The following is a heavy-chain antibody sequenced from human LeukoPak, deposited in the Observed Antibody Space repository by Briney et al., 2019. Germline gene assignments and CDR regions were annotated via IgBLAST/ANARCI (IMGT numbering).Heavy chain of an antibody. CDR1: GYTFTGYY. D-gene: IGHD1-1*01. V-gene: IGHV1-2*02. CDR2: INPNSGGT. Sequence: GASVKVSCKASGYTFTGYYMHWVRQAPGQGLEWMGWINPNSGGTNYAQKFQGRVTMTRDTSISTAYMELSRLRSDDTAVYYCARVLWNEVFDYYYYMDVWGKGTTVTVSS. CDR3: ARVLWNEVFDYYYYMDV. J-gene: IGHJ6*03.